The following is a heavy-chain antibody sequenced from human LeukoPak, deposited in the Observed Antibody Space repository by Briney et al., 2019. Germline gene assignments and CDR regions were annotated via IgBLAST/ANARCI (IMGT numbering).Heavy chain of an antibody. CDR2: ISGYNGHT. D-gene: IGHD3-10*01. Sequence: ASVKVSCKASGYTFTSYAMNWVRQAPGQGLEWMGWISGYNGHTNYTQRLQGRVTMTTDTSTSTVYMELRSLRSDDTAVYYCARGQVNRLLWVGELLSNINPFDYWGQGTLVTVSS. CDR3: ARGQVNRLLWVGELLSNINPFDY. CDR1: GYTFTSYA. V-gene: IGHV1-18*01. J-gene: IGHJ4*02.